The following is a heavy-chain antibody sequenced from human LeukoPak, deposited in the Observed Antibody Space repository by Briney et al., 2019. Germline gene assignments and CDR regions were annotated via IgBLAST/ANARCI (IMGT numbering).Heavy chain of an antibody. CDR2: IKQDGSER. Sequence: PGGSLRLSCAASGFTFRSFWMSWVRQAPGKGLEWVASIKQDGSERYYMDSVKGRFTISRDNAKNSLYLRLSSLRAEDTAVYYCAREPYYYYYMDVWGKGTTVTVSS. CDR3: AREPYYYYYMDV. J-gene: IGHJ6*03. V-gene: IGHV3-7*01. CDR1: GFTFRSFW.